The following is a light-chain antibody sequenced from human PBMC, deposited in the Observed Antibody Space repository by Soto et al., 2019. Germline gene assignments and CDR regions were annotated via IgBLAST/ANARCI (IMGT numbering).Light chain of an antibody. CDR2: EDT. Sequence: QSALTQPASGSGSPGQSITICCTGTSSDVGNYNLVSWYQQHPGKAPKLIIYEDTKRPSGVSNRFSGSKSGNTASLTISGLQAEDEAYYYCCSYAESRTYVFGTGTKVTVL. CDR3: CSYAESRTYV. CDR1: SSDVGNYNL. V-gene: IGLV2-23*01. J-gene: IGLJ1*01.